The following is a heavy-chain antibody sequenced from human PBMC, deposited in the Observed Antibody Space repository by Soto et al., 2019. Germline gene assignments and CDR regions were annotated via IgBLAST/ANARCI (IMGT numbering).Heavy chain of an antibody. V-gene: IGHV4-59*01. D-gene: IGHD2-2*01. J-gene: IGHJ6*02. CDR2: IYYSGST. CDR1: GCSLSSYY. Sequence: TSGILSLTCPVSGCSLSSYYWSWIRPPPGEGLEWIGYIYYSGSTNYNPSLKSRVTISLDTSKNQFSLNLSSVTAADTAVYFCARDRAAAIGYYYYYGMDVWGQGTTVTVSS. CDR3: ARDRAAAIGYYYYYGMDV.